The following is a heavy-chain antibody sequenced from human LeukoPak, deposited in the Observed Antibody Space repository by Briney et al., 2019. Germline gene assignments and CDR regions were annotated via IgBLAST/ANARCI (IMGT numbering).Heavy chain of an antibody. V-gene: IGHV4-59*10. D-gene: IGHD6-13*01. CDR1: GGSFSGYY. CDR2: IYTSGST. CDR3: AGEQLVQPDAFDI. J-gene: IGHJ3*02. Sequence: KPSETLSLTCAVYGGSFSGYYWSWIRQPPGKGLEWIGRIYTSGSTNYNPSLKSRVTMSVDTSKNQFSLKLSSVTAADTAVYYCAGEQLVQPDAFDIWGQGTMVTVSS.